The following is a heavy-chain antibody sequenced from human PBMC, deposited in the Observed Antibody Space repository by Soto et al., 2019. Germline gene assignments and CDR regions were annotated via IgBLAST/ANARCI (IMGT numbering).Heavy chain of an antibody. V-gene: IGHV4-34*01. Sequence: PSETLSLTCAVYGGSFSGYYWSWIRQPPGKGLEWIGEINHSGSTNYNPSLKSRVTISVDTSKNQFSLKLSSVTAADTAVYYCARGLIDYWGQGTLVTVSS. D-gene: IGHD3-16*01. CDR2: INHSGST. CDR1: GGSFSGYY. J-gene: IGHJ4*02. CDR3: ARGLIDY.